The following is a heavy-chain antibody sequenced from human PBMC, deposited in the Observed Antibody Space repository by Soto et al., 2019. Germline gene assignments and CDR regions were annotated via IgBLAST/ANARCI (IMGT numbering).Heavy chain of an antibody. J-gene: IGHJ6*03. D-gene: IGHD3-10*01. Sequence: GGSLSLSCAASGFTFSSYGMHWVRQAPGKGLEWVAVIWYDGSNKYYADSVKGRFTISRDNSKNTLYLQMNSLRAEDTAVYYCARGGSGSSIYYYHYYMDVWGKGTTVTVSS. CDR1: GFTFSSYG. CDR2: IWYDGSNK. CDR3: ARGGSGSSIYYYHYYMDV. V-gene: IGHV3-33*01.